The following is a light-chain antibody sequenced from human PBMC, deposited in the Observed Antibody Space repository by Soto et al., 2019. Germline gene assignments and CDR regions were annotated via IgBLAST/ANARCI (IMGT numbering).Light chain of an antibody. Sequence: QSALTQPASVSGSPGQSITISCTGTSSDVGAYNYVSWYQQHPDKAPKLMIYEVTHRPSGVSDRFSGSKSDNTASLTISGLHTEDEADYYCSSYTSSSTYLFGTGTKLTVL. CDR2: EVT. J-gene: IGLJ1*01. V-gene: IGLV2-14*01. CDR3: SSYTSSSTYL. CDR1: SSDVGAYNY.